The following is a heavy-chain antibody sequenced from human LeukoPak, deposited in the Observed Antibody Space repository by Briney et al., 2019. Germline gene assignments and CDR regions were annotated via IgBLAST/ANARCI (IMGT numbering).Heavy chain of an antibody. CDR1: GGTFSSYA. D-gene: IGHD6-19*01. J-gene: IGHJ4*02. V-gene: IGHV1-69*06. Sequence: GSSVKVSCKASGGTFSSYAISWVRQAPGQGLEWMGGIIPIFGTANYSQKFQGRVTITADKSTSTAYMELSSLRSEDTAVYYCARDARYSSGWYGTARFDYWGQGTLVTVSS. CDR3: ARDARYSSGWYGTARFDY. CDR2: IIPIFGTA.